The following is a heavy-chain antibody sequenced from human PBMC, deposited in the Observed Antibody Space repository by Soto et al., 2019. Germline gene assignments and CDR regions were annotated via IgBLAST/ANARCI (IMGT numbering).Heavy chain of an antibody. CDR1: GGSISSGGYY. CDR3: ARGNYGGNSP. CDR2: IYYSGST. V-gene: IGHV4-31*03. Sequence: LSLTCIVSGGSISSGGYYWSWIRQHPGKGLEWIGYIYYSGSTYYNPSLKSRVTISVDTPKNQFSLKLSSVTAADTAVYYCARGNYGGNSPWGQGTLVTVSS. J-gene: IGHJ4*02. D-gene: IGHD4-17*01.